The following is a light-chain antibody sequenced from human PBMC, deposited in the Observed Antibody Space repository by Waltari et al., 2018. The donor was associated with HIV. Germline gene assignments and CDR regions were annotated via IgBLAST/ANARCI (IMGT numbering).Light chain of an antibody. CDR2: HAS. CDR3: HQSDSLPWT. Sequence: TVLTQSPDSQSVTAQVKVTPTCRASQGIGSKLPWYQQKPERSPKLLIYHASQSYSGVPSRFSGSGSGTEFTLTISGLEAEDVATYYCHQSDSLPWTFGPGSKVEIK. CDR1: QGIGSK. V-gene: IGKV6-21*01. J-gene: IGKJ1*01.